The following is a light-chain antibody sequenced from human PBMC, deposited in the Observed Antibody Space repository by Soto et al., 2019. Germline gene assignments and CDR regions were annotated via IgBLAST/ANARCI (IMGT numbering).Light chain of an antibody. CDR1: SSDVGGYTY. J-gene: IGLJ1*01. CDR3: SSYTTTSTCV. CDR2: DVN. Sequence: QSALTQPASVSGSPGQSITISCTGTSSDVGGYTYVSWYQQHPGEAPKLMIYDVNNRTSGISIRFSGSKSGNTASLTISVLHAEDEPDYYFSSYTTTSTCVFGTGTKLTVL. V-gene: IGLV2-14*01.